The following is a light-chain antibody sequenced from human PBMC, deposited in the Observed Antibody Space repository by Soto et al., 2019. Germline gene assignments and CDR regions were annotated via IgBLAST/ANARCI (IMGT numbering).Light chain of an antibody. CDR2: SDD. V-gene: IGLV1-44*01. CDR3: AAWDDSLNVA. CDR1: TSNIGSNT. J-gene: IGLJ2*01. Sequence: QAVVTQPPSASGTPGQRVTISCSGSTSNIGSNTVHWYQQLPGTAPKLLIYSDDQRPSGVPDRFSGSKSGTSASLAISGLQSADEADYYCAAWDDSLNVAFGGGTKLTVL.